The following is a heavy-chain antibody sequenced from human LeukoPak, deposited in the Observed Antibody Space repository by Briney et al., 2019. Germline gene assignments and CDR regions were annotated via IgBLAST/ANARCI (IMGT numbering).Heavy chain of an antibody. CDR2: IYYSGST. D-gene: IGHD2-21*02. CDR3: ARQPQMVVTALFSNWFDP. CDR1: GGSISSSSYY. J-gene: IGHJ5*02. V-gene: IGHV4-39*01. Sequence: PSETLSLTCTVSGGSISSSSYYWGWIRQPPGKGLEWIGSIYYSGSTYYNPSLKSQVTISVDTSNNQFSLKLSSVTAADTAVYYCARQPQMVVTALFSNWFDPWGQGTLVTVSS.